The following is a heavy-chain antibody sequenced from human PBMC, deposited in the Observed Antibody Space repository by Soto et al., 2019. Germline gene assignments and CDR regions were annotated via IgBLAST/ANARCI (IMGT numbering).Heavy chain of an antibody. Sequence: GAPVKVSCKASGYTLTSYYMHWALQAPGQGLEWMGIINPSGGSTSYAQKFQGRVTLTTDTSTSTAYMDLTTLRSDDTAVYFCARDPGAASFDFWAQGTLVTVSS. CDR2: INPSGGST. D-gene: IGHD2-15*01. J-gene: IGHJ4*02. CDR1: GYTLTSYY. CDR3: ARDPGAASFDF. V-gene: IGHV1-46*01.